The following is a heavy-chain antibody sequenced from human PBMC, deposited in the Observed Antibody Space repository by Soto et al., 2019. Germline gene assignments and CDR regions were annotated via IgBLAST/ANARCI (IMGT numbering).Heavy chain of an antibody. Sequence: EVQLVETGGGLIQPGGSLRLSCAASGFTVSSNYMSWVRQAPGKGLEWVSVIYSGGRTYYADSVKGRFTISRDNSKNTLYLQMNSLSAEDMAMYYCARGEGWLRGSTFFDYWGQGTLVTVSS. CDR3: ARGEGWLRGSTFFDY. CDR2: IYSGGRT. J-gene: IGHJ4*02. V-gene: IGHV3-53*02. D-gene: IGHD5-12*01. CDR1: GFTVSSNY.